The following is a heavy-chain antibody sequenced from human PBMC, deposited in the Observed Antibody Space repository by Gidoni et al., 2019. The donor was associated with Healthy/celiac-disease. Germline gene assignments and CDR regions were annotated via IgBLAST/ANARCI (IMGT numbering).Heavy chain of an antibody. CDR3: ASLGRDGYNYEV. J-gene: IGHJ4*02. CDR2: IYYSGST. Sequence: QVHLQESGLGLVQPSETLYLTFTVSGRSISSYYWSWIRQPPGKGLEWIGYIYYSGSTNYNPSLKSRVTISVDTSKNQFSLKLSSVTAADTAVYYCASLGRDGYNYEVWGQGTLVTVSS. D-gene: IGHD5-12*01. CDR1: GRSISSYY. V-gene: IGHV4-59*01.